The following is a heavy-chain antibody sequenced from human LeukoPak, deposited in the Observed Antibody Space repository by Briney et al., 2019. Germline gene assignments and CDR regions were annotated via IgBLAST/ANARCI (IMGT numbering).Heavy chain of an antibody. CDR1: GFTIHDYN. CDR2: ITWNDGST. CDR3: VRDRERGGNGPIRH. Sequence: GGSLRLSCATSGFTIHDYNMHWVRQAPGKGLEWVSHITWNDGSTYYADSVKGRFTISRDNSKNSLYLQVNSLRTDDTALYYCVRDRERGGNGPIRHWGQGTLVTVSS. J-gene: IGHJ1*01. D-gene: IGHD4-23*01. V-gene: IGHV3-43*01.